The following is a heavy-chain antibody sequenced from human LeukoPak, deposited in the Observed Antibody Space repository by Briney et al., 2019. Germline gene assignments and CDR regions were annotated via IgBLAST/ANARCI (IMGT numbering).Heavy chain of an antibody. CDR3: AKDEVSLVAVDVEY. CDR1: GFTFSNYG. J-gene: IGHJ4*02. D-gene: IGHD2-8*02. CDR2: ISYDGSNK. V-gene: IGHV3-30*18. Sequence: GRSLRLSCAASGFTFSNYGMHWVRQAPGKGLEWVAVISYDGSNKYYADSVKGRFTISRDNSKNTLYLQMNSLRAEDTAVYYCAKDEVSLVAVDVEYWGQGTLVTVSS.